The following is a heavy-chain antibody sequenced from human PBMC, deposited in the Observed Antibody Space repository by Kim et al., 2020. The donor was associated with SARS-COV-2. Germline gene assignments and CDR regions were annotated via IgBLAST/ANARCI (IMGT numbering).Heavy chain of an antibody. J-gene: IGHJ4*02. D-gene: IGHD4-17*01. V-gene: IGHV3-23*01. CDR3: AKDRINGDYTFDY. Sequence: YAGSVKGRFTLSRDNSKNTLYLQMHSLRAEDTAVYYCAKDRINGDYTFDYWGQGTLVTVSS.